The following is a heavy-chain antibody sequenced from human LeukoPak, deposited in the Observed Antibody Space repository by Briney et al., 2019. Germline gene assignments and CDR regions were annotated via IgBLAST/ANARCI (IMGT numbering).Heavy chain of an antibody. V-gene: IGHV4-59*01. CDR2: IYYSGST. CDR3: ARAPAPYGDYVGYYYYMDV. J-gene: IGHJ6*03. D-gene: IGHD4-17*01. CDR1: GGSISSYY. Sequence: PSETLSLTCTVSGGSISSYYWSWIRQPPGRGLGWIGYIYYSGSTNYNPSLKSRVTISVDTSKNQFSLKLSSVTAADTAVYYCARAPAPYGDYVGYYYYMDVWGKGTTVTVSS.